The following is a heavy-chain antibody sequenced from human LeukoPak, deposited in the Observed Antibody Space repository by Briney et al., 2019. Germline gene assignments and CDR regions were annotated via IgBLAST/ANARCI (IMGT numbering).Heavy chain of an antibody. Sequence: GESLRISCKGSGYSFTSYWISWVRQMPGKGLEWMGRIDPSDSYTNYSPSFQGHVTISADKSISTAYLQWSSLKASDTAMYYCASSIRYYDILTGYYPLDYWGQGTLVTVSS. CDR1: GYSFTSYW. J-gene: IGHJ4*02. CDR2: IDPSDSYT. V-gene: IGHV5-10-1*01. CDR3: ASSIRYYDILTGYYPLDY. D-gene: IGHD3-9*01.